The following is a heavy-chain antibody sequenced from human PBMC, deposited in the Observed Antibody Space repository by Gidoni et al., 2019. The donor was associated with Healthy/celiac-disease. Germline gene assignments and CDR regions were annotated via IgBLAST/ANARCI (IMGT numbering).Heavy chain of an antibody. D-gene: IGHD6-13*01. J-gene: IGHJ5*02. CDR1: GGSFSGYY. V-gene: IGHV4-34*01. CDR3: ANLAWSSSWYAHWFDP. Sequence: QVQLQQWGAGLLKPSETLSLTCAVYGGSFSGYYWSWIRQPPGKGLEWIGEINHSGSTNYNPSLKSRVTISVDTSKNQFSLKLSSVTAADTAVYYCANLAWSSSWYAHWFDPWGQGTLVTVSS. CDR2: INHSGST.